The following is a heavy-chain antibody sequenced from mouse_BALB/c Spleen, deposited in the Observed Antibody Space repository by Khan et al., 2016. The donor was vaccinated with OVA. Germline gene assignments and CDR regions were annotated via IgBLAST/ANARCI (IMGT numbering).Heavy chain of an antibody. CDR3: VRAGYGAFAY. D-gene: IGHD1-1*02. Sequence: EVKLEESGGGLVKPGGSLKLSCAASGFTFSDYYMYWVRQTPEKRLEWVATISDGGTSTYYPDSVKGRFTISRDNAKNSLYLQMSSLKSEDTAIFYCVRAGYGAFAYWGQGTLVTVSA. J-gene: IGHJ3*01. CDR2: ISDGGTST. V-gene: IGHV5-4*02. CDR1: GFTFSDYY.